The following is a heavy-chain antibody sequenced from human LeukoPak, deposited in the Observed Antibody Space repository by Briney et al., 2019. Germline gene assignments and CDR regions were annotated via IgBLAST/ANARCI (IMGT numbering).Heavy chain of an antibody. Sequence: SETLSLTCAVYGGSFSGYYWSWIRQPPGKGVEWIGEINHSGSTNYNPSLKSQVTISVDTSKNQFSLKLSSVTAADTAVYYCARGHRGDYDILTGYSPLYFDYWGQGTLVTVSS. D-gene: IGHD3-9*01. J-gene: IGHJ4*02. CDR2: INHSGST. CDR3: ARGHRGDYDILTGYSPLYFDY. V-gene: IGHV4-34*01. CDR1: GGSFSGYY.